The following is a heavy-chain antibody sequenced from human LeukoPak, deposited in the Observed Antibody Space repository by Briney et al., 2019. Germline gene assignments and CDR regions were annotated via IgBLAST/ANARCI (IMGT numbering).Heavy chain of an antibody. CDR1: GYTLTGYY. D-gene: IGHD3-10*01. CDR3: ARDLDSVLWFGDRAHKYYFDY. Sequence: ASVKVSCKASGYTLTGYYMHWVRQAPGQGLEWMGWINPNSGGTNYAQKFRGRVTMTRDTSISTAYMELSRLRSDDTAVYYCARDLDSVLWFGDRAHKYYFDYWGQGTLVTVSS. CDR2: INPNSGGT. J-gene: IGHJ4*02. V-gene: IGHV1-2*02.